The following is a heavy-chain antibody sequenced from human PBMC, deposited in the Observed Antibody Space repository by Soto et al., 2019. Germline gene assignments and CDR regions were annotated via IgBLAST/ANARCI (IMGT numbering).Heavy chain of an antibody. J-gene: IGHJ4*02. CDR2: ISYDGSNK. D-gene: IGHD3-22*01. Sequence: QVQLVESGGGVVQPGRSLRLSCAASGFTFSSYAMHWVRQAPGKGLEWVAVISYDGSNKYYADSVKGRFTISRDNSRNTLYLQMNSLRAEDTAVYDCAAYYLVEMARIVDYWGQGTLVTVSS. V-gene: IGHV3-30-3*01. CDR3: AAYYLVEMARIVDY. CDR1: GFTFSSYA.